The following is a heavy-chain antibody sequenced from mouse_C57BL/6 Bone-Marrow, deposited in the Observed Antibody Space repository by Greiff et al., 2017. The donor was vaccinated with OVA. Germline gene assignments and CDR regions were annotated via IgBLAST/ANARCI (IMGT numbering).Heavy chain of an antibody. CDR1: GYTFTSYW. V-gene: IGHV1-72*01. CDR3: ARTGRFITTLVGSFDY. J-gene: IGHJ2*01. CDR2: IDPNSGGT. Sequence: QVQLQQPGAELVKPGASVKLSCKASGYTFTSYWMHWVKQRPGRGLAWIGRIDPNSGGTKYNEKFKSKATLTVDKHTSTAYMQRRSRTSEDSAVEYCARTGRFITTLVGSFDYWGQGTTLTVSS. D-gene: IGHD1-1*01.